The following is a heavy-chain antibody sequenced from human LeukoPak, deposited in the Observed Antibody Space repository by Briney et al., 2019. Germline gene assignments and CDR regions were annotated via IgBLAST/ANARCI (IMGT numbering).Heavy chain of an antibody. Sequence: ASVKVSSKASGYNSTGYWMHWLRQAPRQGLEWMGWINPNSGDTNYRQKFQGRVTMTRDTSISTAYMELSRLRSDVTAVYDCRSGYDLYYWGQGTLVSVSS. J-gene: IGHJ4*02. D-gene: IGHD5-12*01. V-gene: IGHV1-2*02. CDR2: INPNSGDT. CDR3: RSGYDLYY. CDR1: GYNSTGYW.